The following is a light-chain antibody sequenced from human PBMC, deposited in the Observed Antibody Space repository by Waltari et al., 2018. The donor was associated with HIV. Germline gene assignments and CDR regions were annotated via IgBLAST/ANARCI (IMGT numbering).Light chain of an antibody. CDR2: EVT. J-gene: IGLJ3*02. CDR1: ISDVGSYNR. Sequence: QSALTQPASVPGSPGQPTTISCTVTISDVGSYNRVSWNQQYPGKAPKLIIYEVTKRPSGVSNRFSGSKSGNTASRTLSGLQADDEADYYCSSYAGARVFGGGTNLIVL. CDR3: SSYAGARV. V-gene: IGLV2-23*02.